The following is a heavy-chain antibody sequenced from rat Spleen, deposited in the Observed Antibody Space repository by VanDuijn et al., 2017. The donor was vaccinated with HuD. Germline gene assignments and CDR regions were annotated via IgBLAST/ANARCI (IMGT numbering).Heavy chain of an antibody. D-gene: IGHD1-10*01. V-gene: IGHV5-7*01. CDR1: GFTFSDYN. CDR3: ATSYNNY. Sequence: EVQLVESGGGLVQPGRSLKLSCAASGFTFSDYNMACVRQAPKKGLEWVATIFYDGSSTYYRYSVKGRFTISRDNAKRSLYLQMDSLRSEDTATYYCATSYNNYGGKGVMVTVSS. CDR2: IFYDGSST. J-gene: IGHJ2*01.